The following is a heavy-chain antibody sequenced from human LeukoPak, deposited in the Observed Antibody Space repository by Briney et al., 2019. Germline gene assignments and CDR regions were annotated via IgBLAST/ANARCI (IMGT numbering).Heavy chain of an antibody. V-gene: IGHV4-39*07. CDR3: ARDSWFGASFFDY. CDR2: IYYSGST. J-gene: IGHJ4*02. Sequence: SETLSLTCTVSGGSISSYYWSWIRQPPGKGLEWIGSIYYSGSTYYNPSLKSRVTISVDTSKNQFSLKLSSVTAADTAVYYCARDSWFGASFFDYWGQGTLVTVSS. CDR1: GGSISSYY. D-gene: IGHD3-10*01.